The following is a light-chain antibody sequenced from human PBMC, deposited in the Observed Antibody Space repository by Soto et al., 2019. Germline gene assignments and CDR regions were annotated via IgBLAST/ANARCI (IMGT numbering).Light chain of an antibody. CDR1: QGIKSY. CDR3: QQYDSYPRT. V-gene: IGKV1-5*01. J-gene: IGKJ1*01. Sequence: DILMTQSPSALSVSVGDRVTITCRASQGIKSYLNWYQQKPGQAPKLLIYDASSMESGVPSRFSGSGSGTEFTLTISSLQSEDFATYYCQQYDSYPRTFGEGTKVDIK. CDR2: DAS.